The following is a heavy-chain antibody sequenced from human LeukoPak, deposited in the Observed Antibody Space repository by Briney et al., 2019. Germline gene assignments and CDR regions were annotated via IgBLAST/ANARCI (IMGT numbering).Heavy chain of an antibody. CDR1: ELSFSNYW. V-gene: IGHV3-7*01. J-gene: IGHJ4*02. CDR3: ATRWDLSWFGALRH. Sequence: GGSLRLSCVVSELSFSNYWMDWVRQAPGKGLEWVAFIKQDGSETSYADSVKGRFTISRGNARNSLFLQMNSLRAEDTAVYYCATRWDLSWFGALRHWSQGTLVTVSS. CDR2: IKQDGSET. D-gene: IGHD3-16*01.